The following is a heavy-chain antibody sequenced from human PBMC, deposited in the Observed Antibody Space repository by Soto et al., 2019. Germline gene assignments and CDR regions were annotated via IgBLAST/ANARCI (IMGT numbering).Heavy chain of an antibody. CDR2: IKSKTDGGTT. J-gene: IGHJ4*02. V-gene: IGHV3-15*07. D-gene: IGHD3-3*01. CDR3: TTDLPYYDFWSGYYPNGY. CDR1: GFTFSNAW. Sequence: GGSLRLSCAASGFTFSNAWMNWVRQAPGKGLEWVGRIKSKTDGGTTDYAAPVKGRFTISRDDSKNTLYLQMNSLKTEDTAVYYCTTDLPYYDFWSGYYPNGYWGQGTLVTVSS.